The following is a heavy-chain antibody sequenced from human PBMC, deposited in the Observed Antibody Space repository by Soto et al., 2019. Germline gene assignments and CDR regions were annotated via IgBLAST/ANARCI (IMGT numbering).Heavy chain of an antibody. CDR2: SYYSGST. CDR1: GGSISSCY. D-gene: IGHD2-15*01. Sequence: QEQLQESAPGLVQSSETLSLTCTVSGGSISSCYWSWIRQPPGKGLEWIGYSYYSGSTNYNTSLTSRVTISRDTSKNQFSLTLSSVTAANTAVYYCARRSYCSGGSCHDYWGQGTLVTVSS. J-gene: IGHJ4*02. V-gene: IGHV4-59*01. CDR3: ARRSYCSGGSCHDY.